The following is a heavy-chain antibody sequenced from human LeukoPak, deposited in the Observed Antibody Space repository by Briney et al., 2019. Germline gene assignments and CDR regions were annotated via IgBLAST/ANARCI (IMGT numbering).Heavy chain of an antibody. CDR2: INHSGST. CDR3: ASRNRSITIAYYFDY. CDR1: GGSFSGYY. Sequence: SETLSLTCAVYGGSFSGYYWSWIRQPPGKGLEWIGEINHSGSTNYNPSLKSRVTISVDTSKNQFSLKLSSVTAADTAVYYRASRNRSITIAYYFDYWGQGTLVTVSS. J-gene: IGHJ4*02. D-gene: IGHD3-9*01. V-gene: IGHV4-34*01.